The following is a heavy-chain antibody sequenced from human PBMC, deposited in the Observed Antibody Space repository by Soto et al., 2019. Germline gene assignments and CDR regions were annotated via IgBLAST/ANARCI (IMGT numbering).Heavy chain of an antibody. V-gene: IGHV1-2*02. Sequence: QVQLVQSGAEVKKPGASVKVSCKASGYTFTGYYMHWVRQAPGQGLEWMGWINPNSGGTNYAQKFQGRVTMTRDTSISTAYMELSRLRSDDTAVYYCARARDYCSGGSCYSLPGYWGQGTLVTVSS. CDR1: GYTFTGYY. CDR2: INPNSGGT. CDR3: ARARDYCSGGSCYSLPGY. J-gene: IGHJ4*02. D-gene: IGHD2-15*01.